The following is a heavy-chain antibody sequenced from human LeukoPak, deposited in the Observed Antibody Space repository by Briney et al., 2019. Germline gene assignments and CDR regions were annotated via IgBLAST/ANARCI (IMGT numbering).Heavy chain of an antibody. CDR1: GFTVSSNY. Sequence: QSGGSLRLSCAASGFTVSSNYMSWVRQAPGKGLEWVSVIYSGGSTYYADSVKGRFTISRDNSKNTLYLQMNSLRAEDTAVYYCARESSWDYYYYMDVWGKGTTVTVSS. CDR2: IYSGGST. V-gene: IGHV3-53*01. CDR3: ARESSWDYYYYMDV. D-gene: IGHD2-15*01. J-gene: IGHJ6*03.